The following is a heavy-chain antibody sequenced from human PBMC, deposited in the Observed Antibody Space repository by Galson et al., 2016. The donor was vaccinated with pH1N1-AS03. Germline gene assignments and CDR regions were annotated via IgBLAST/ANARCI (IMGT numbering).Heavy chain of an antibody. CDR2: ISLGGST. Sequence: TLSLTCTVSGGSISGTSYYWSWIRQPAGKGLEWIGRISLGGSTNYNPSLKSRVSMSVDTSKNQLSLELNSVTAADTAVYYCATSLNSGRNSYRPTDAFDIWGQGTMVTFSS. V-gene: IGHV4-61*02. J-gene: IGHJ3*02. D-gene: IGHD1-26*01. CDR1: GGSISGTSYY. CDR3: ATSLNSGRNSYRPTDAFDI.